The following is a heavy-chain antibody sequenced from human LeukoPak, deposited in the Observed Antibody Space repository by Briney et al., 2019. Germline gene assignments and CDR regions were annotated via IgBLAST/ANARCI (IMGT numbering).Heavy chain of an antibody. Sequence: ASVKVSCKASGYTFTGCYMHWVRQAPGQGLEWMGWINPNSGGTNYAQKFQGRVTMTRDTSISTAYMELSRLRSDDTAVYYCARDLRPFAHRSSGLYYFDYWGQGTLVTVSS. J-gene: IGHJ4*02. CDR3: ARDLRPFAHRSSGLYYFDY. V-gene: IGHV1-2*02. CDR2: INPNSGGT. D-gene: IGHD3-22*01. CDR1: GYTFTGCY.